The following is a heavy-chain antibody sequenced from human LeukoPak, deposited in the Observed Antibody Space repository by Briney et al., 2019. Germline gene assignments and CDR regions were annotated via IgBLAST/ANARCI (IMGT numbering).Heavy chain of an antibody. CDR3: ANTFCGGDCYSAFGS. V-gene: IGHV1-2*02. CDR2: INPNSGGT. CDR1: GYTFTGYY. Sequence: ASVKVSCKASGYTFTGYYMHWVRQAPGQGLEWMGWINPNSGGTNYAQKFQGRVTMTRDTSISTAYMELSRLGSDDTAVYYCANTFCGGDCYSAFGSWGQGTLVTVSA. D-gene: IGHD2-21*02. J-gene: IGHJ4*02.